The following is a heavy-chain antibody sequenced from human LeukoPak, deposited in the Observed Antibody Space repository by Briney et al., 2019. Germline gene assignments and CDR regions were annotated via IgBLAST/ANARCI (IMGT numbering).Heavy chain of an antibody. CDR1: GGSISSYY. D-gene: IGHD4-23*01. J-gene: IGHJ4*02. V-gene: IGHV4-59*01. CDR2: IYYSGST. CDR3: ARGISDDYGGNSVGY. Sequence: AETLSLTCTVSGGSISSYYWSWIRQPPGKGLEWIGYIYYSGSTNHDPHLKRRVTISVDTSKNQFSLKLSSVTAADTAVYYCARGISDDYGGNSVGYWGKGTLATVSS.